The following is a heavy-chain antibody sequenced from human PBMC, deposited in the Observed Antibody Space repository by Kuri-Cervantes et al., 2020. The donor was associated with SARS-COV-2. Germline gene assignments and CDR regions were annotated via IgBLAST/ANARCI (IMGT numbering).Heavy chain of an antibody. D-gene: IGHD1-26*01. CDR1: GGSISSSNW. CDR3: ARAEYSGTYLGWEYFQH. J-gene: IGHJ1*01. V-gene: IGHV4-61*02. Sequence: SQTLSLTCAVSGGSISSSNWWSWIRQPAGKGLEWIGRIYTSGSTNYNPSLKSRVTISVDTSKNQFSLKLSSVTAANTAVYYCARAEYSGTYLGWEYFQHWGQGTLVTVSS. CDR2: IYTSGST.